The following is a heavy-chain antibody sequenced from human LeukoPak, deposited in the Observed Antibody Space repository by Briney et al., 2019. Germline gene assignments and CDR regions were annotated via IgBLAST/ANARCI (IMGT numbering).Heavy chain of an antibody. V-gene: IGHV3-33*01. J-gene: IGHJ4*02. CDR1: GFTFSSYG. Sequence: PGGSLRLSGAASGFTFSSYGMHWVRQAPGKGLEWVAVIWYDGSNTYYADSVKGRFTISRDNSKDTLFLQLNSLRAEDTAVYYCASQGPEGTSGWYWGQGTLVTVSS. CDR3: ASQGPEGTSGWY. D-gene: IGHD6-19*01. CDR2: IWYDGSNT.